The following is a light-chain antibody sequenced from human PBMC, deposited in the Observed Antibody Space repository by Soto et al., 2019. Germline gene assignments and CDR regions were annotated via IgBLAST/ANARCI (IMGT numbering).Light chain of an antibody. CDR2: DAY. CDR1: QSFRRL. CDR3: QQRHMWPIT. V-gene: IGKV3-11*01. J-gene: IGKJ5*01. Sequence: EVVLTQSPVTLSLSPGERATLSCRASQSFRRLLAWYQQKPGQAPRLLIYDAYNRATGIPPRISGSGSGTDFTLTTSSLEPEDSAVYYCQQRHMWPITFGQGTRLE.